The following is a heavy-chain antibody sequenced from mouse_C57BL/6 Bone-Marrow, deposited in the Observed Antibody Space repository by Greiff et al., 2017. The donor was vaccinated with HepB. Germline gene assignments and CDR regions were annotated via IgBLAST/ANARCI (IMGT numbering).Heavy chain of an antibody. J-gene: IGHJ1*03. Sequence: VQLQQPGAELVKPGASVKLSCKASGYTFTSYWMHWVKQRPGQGLEWIGMIHPNSGSTNYNEKFKSKATLTVDKSSSTAYMQLSSLTSEDSAVYYCARHGYYGYFDVWGTGTTVTVSS. V-gene: IGHV1-64*01. D-gene: IGHD2-2*01. CDR1: GYTFTSYW. CDR2: IHPNSGST. CDR3: ARHGYYGYFDV.